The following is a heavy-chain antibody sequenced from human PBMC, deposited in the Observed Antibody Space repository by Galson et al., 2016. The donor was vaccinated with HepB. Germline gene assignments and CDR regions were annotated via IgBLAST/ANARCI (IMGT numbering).Heavy chain of an antibody. CDR3: ARAVSWDYGDYAGY. D-gene: IGHD4-17*01. Sequence: SLRLSCAASGFTFSSYSMNWVRQAPGKGLEWVSSISSSSSCIYYADSVKGRFTISRDNAKNSLYLQMNSLRAEDTAVYYCARAVSWDYGDYAGYWGQGTLVTVSS. J-gene: IGHJ4*02. CDR1: GFTFSSYS. V-gene: IGHV3-21*01. CDR2: ISSSSSCI.